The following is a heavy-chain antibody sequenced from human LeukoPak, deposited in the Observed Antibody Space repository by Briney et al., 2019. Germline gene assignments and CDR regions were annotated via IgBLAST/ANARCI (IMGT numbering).Heavy chain of an antibody. Sequence: PGGSLRLSCAASGFTFSTYWMSWVRQAPGKGLEWVANIKEDGSVNAYVDSVKGRFTISRDNAKNSLDLQMHSLRVEDAAVYYCARERNSGLWGQGTLVTVSS. V-gene: IGHV3-7*01. CDR2: IKEDGSVN. J-gene: IGHJ4*02. D-gene: IGHD3-10*01. CDR3: ARERNSGL. CDR1: GFTFSTYW.